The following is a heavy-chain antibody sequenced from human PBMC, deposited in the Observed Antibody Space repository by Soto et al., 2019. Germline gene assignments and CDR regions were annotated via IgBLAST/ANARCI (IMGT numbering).Heavy chain of an antibody. Sequence: ASVKVSCKVSGYTLTELSMHWVRQAPGKGLEWMGGFDPEDGETIYAQKFQGRVTMTEDTSTDTAYMELSSLRSEDTAVYYCATPIRVSREFAYWGQGTLVTVSS. CDR1: GYTLTELS. CDR3: ATPIRVSREFAY. V-gene: IGHV1-24*01. CDR2: FDPEDGET. J-gene: IGHJ4*02.